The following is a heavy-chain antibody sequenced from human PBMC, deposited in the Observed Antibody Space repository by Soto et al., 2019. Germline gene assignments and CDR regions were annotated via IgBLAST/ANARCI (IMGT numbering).Heavy chain of an antibody. V-gene: IGHV1-8*01. CDR1: GYSFSNYD. J-gene: IGHJ5*02. CDR2: MNPGSGQT. D-gene: IGHD3-3*01. CDR3: TRETVSDWRGSDP. Sequence: ASVKVSCKASGYSFSNYDINWVRQAPDQGLEWLGWMNPGSGQTNYIEKLNGRISMTWDTSTNTAYLQLSRLTSEDTAIYYCTRETVSDWRGSDPWGQGTPVTVSS.